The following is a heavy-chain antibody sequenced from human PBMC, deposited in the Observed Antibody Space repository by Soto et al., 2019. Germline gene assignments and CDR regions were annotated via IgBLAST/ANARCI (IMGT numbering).Heavy chain of an antibody. CDR1: GYTLYRYW. CDR3: ARDSEVGAPSYYFDY. CDR2: IYLGESDT. V-gene: IGHV5-51*01. D-gene: IGHD1-26*01. J-gene: IGHJ4*02. Sequence: GESLKISCKGPGYTLYRYWVGWVRQKPGKGLEWMGMIYLGESDTRYSPSFEGQVTISADESITSAYLQWTSLRAEDTAVYYCARDSEVGAPSYYFDYWGQGTLVTVSS.